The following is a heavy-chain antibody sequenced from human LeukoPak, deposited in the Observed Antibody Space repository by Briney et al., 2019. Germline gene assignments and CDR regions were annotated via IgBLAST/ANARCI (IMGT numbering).Heavy chain of an antibody. Sequence: SETLSLTCAVYGGSFSGYYWSWIRQPPGKGLDWIGDINQSGSATYNPSLKSRVTISVDTSKSQFSLKLSSVTAADTAVYYCARTNLALTALDYWGQGTLVTVSS. D-gene: IGHD7-27*01. CDR3: ARTNLALTALDY. J-gene: IGHJ4*02. CDR1: GGSFSGYY. V-gene: IGHV4-34*01. CDR2: INQSGSA.